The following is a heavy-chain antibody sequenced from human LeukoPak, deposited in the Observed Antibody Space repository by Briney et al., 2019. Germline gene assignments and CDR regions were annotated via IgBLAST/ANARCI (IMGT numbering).Heavy chain of an antibody. Sequence: SQTLSLTCAVYGGSFSGYYWSWIRQPPGKGLEWIGEINHSGSTNYNPSLKSRVTISVDTSKNQFSLKLTSVTAADTAVYYCAREGGPYRPLDYSGQGTLVTVSS. J-gene: IGHJ4*02. V-gene: IGHV4-34*01. CDR3: AREGGPYRPLDY. CDR2: INHSGST. CDR1: GGSFSGYY.